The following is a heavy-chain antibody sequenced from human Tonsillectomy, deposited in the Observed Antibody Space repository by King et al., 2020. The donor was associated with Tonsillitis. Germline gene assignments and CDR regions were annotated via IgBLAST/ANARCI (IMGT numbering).Heavy chain of an antibody. CDR2: IIPRLPMT. Sequence: QLVQSGAEVKKPGSSVKVSCKASGGSFTNSAISWVRQAPGQGLQWMGRIIPRLPMTDYAQNFQGRVTFTADTSTSSAYMELSSLRSDDPAVYYCATGPYDFWSGFAFDVWGQGTMIIVSS. CDR3: ATGPYDFWSGFAFDV. V-gene: IGHV1-69*04. CDR1: GGSFTNSA. J-gene: IGHJ3*01. D-gene: IGHD3-3*01.